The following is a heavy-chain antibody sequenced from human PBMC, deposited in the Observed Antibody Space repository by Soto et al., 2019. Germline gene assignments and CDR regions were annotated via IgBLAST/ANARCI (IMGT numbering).Heavy chain of an antibody. D-gene: IGHD6-13*01. V-gene: IGHV3-21*01. Sequence: EVQLVESGGGLVKPGGSLRLSCAASGFTFSSYSMNWVRQAPGKGLEWVSSISSSSSYIYYADSVKGRFTISRDNAKNSLYLQMNSLRAEDTAVYYCARDHSSSWYSAPYYYYYMDVWGKGTTVTVSS. J-gene: IGHJ6*03. CDR3: ARDHSSSWYSAPYYYYYMDV. CDR2: ISSSSSYI. CDR1: GFTFSSYS.